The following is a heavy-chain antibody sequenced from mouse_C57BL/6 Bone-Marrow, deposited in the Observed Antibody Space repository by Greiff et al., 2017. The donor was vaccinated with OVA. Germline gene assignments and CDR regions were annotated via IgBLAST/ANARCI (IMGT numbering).Heavy chain of an antibody. V-gene: IGHV6-3*01. J-gene: IGHJ4*01. CDR1: GFTFSNYW. CDR2: IRLKSDNYAT. Sequence: EVKVEESGGGLVQPGGSMKLSCVASGFTFSNYWMNWVRQSPEKGLEWVAQIRLKSDNYATHYAESVKGRFTISRDDSKSSVYLQMNNLRAEDTGIYYCTGRDGPYAMDYWGQGTSVTVSS. D-gene: IGHD2-3*01. CDR3: TGRDGPYAMDY.